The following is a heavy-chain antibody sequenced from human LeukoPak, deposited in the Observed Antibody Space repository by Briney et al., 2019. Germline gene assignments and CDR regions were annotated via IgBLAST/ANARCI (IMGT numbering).Heavy chain of an antibody. J-gene: IGHJ4*02. D-gene: IGHD4-17*01. CDR3: TRMTTGHDY. V-gene: IGHV4-34*01. CDR1: GVSFNDYY. CDR2: INHSGYT. Sequence: PSETLSLTCAVSGVSFNDYYWSWVRQAPGKGLEWIGEINHSGYTNDSPSLKSRVTLSIDTSRKQFSLNLRSVTVADTGIYYCTRMTTGHDYWGQGTLVTVSS.